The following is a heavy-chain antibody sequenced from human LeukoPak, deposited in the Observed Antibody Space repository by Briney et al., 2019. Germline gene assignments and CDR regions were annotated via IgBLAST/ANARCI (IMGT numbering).Heavy chain of an antibody. D-gene: IGHD6-19*01. J-gene: IGHJ4*02. CDR2: INHSGST. V-gene: IGHV4-34*01. Sequence: SETLSLTCAVYGGSFSGYYWSWIRQPPGKGLEWIGEINHSGSTNYKPSLKSRVTISVDTSKNQFSLKLSSVTAADTAVYYCARSEPGYSSGWYRPCDYWGQGTLVTVSS. CDR3: ARSEPGYSSGWYRPCDY. CDR1: GGSFSGYY.